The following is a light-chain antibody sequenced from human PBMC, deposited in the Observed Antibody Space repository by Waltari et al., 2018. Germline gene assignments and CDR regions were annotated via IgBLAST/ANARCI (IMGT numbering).Light chain of an antibody. CDR3: QQRSKWPWS. J-gene: IGKJ1*01. CDR2: HAS. Sequence: EIVLTQSPATLSLSPGERATLSCRASQSVNIQLAWHQHKPGQAPRLLIYHASIRVTGISARVSGSGSGTDFTLTIRSLEPEDFAVYYCQQRSKWPWSFGQGTKVEIK. V-gene: IGKV3-11*01. CDR1: QSVNIQ.